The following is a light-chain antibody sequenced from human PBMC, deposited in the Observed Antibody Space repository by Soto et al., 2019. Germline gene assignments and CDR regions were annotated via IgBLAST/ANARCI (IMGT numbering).Light chain of an antibody. V-gene: IGKV1-27*01. J-gene: IGKJ1*01. Sequence: DVQMTQSPSSLSASVGDRVTITCGASHDIRNYLAWYQHKPGQVPKLLIYAASTLQSGAPSRFSGSGYGTDFTLTISSLQPEDFATYYCQKYDTARTFGQGTKVEI. CDR1: HDIRNY. CDR2: AAS. CDR3: QKYDTART.